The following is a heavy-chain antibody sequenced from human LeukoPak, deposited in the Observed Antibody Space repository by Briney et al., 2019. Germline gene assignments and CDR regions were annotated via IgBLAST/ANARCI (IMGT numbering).Heavy chain of an antibody. J-gene: IGHJ4*02. CDR3: ARGENSGGTDY. D-gene: IGHD2-15*01. V-gene: IGHV4-34*01. CDR2: INHSGST. Sequence: SETLSLTCAVSGGSFSGYYWSWIRQPPGKGLEWIGEINHSGSTNYIPSLKSRVTISVDTSKNQFSLKLSSGTAADTAVYYCARGENSGGTDYWGQGTLVTVSS. CDR1: GGSFSGYY.